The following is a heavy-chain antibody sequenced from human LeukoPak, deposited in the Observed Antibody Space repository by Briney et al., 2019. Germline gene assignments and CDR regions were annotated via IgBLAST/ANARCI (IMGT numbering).Heavy chain of an antibody. Sequence: GGSLRLSSAASGFTFSSYCMSWVRQAPGKGLEWVSGIGISGGSTYYADSVKGRFTISRDNSKNTLYLQMNSLRAEDTAFYYCAKDHGSGTYSHLPDYWGQGTLVSVSS. CDR3: AKDHGSGTYSHLPDY. D-gene: IGHD3-10*01. CDR2: IGISGGST. V-gene: IGHV3-23*01. J-gene: IGHJ4*02. CDR1: GFTFSSYC.